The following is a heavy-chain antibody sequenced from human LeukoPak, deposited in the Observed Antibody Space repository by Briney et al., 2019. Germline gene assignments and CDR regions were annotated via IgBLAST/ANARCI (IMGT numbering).Heavy chain of an antibody. CDR2: MYTSGST. J-gene: IGHJ3*02. CDR1: GGSISSGDYY. CDR3: ARYSGSAGGFDI. V-gene: IGHV4-61*09. D-gene: IGHD1-26*01. Sequence: PSETLSLTCTVSGGSISSGDYYWSWIRQPAGRGLEWIGHMYTSGSTNYNPSRKSRVTITVDTSKNQFSLKLSSVTAADTAVYYCARYSGSAGGFDIWGQGTMVTVSS.